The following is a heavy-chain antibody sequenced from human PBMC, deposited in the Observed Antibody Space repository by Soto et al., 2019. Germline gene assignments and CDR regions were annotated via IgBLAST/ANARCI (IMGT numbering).Heavy chain of an antibody. D-gene: IGHD3-9*01. CDR2: IYYSGST. CDR3: ARTRRYFDWLQYYYYYYGMDV. V-gene: IGHV4-30-4*01. J-gene: IGHJ6*02. Sequence: SETLSLTCTVSGGPISSGDYYWSWIRQPPGKGLEWIGYIYYSGSTYYNPSLKSRVTISVDTSKNQFSLKLSSVTAADTAVYYCARTRRYFDWLQYYYYYYGMDVWGQGTTVTVSS. CDR1: GGPISSGDYY.